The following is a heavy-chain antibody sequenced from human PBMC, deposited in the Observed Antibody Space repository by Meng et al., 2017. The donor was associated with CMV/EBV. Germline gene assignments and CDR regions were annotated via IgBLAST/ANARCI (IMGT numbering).Heavy chain of an antibody. D-gene: IGHD6-13*01. CDR2: ISYDGSNK. CDR3: ARGQAAAGTVY. J-gene: IGHJ4*02. CDR1: GFTFSSYA. V-gene: IGHV3-30*04. Sequence: LSCAASGFTFSSYAMHWVHQAPGKGLEWVAVISYDGSNKYYADSVKGRFTISRDNSKNTLYLQMNSLRAEDTAVYYCARGQAAAGTVYWGQGTLVTVSS.